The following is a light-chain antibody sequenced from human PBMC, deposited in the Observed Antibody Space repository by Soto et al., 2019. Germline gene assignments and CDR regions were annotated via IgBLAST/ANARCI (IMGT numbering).Light chain of an antibody. CDR3: QQRSNWPPLT. J-gene: IGKJ4*01. CDR2: DAS. CDR1: QSVSSD. Sequence: EIVFTQCPSTLSLSTGERATFSCRASQSVSSDLVWYQQKPGQAPRLLIYDASNRATGIPARFSGSGSGTDFTLTISSLEPEDFAVYYCQQRSNWPPLTFGGGTKVDIK. V-gene: IGKV3-11*01.